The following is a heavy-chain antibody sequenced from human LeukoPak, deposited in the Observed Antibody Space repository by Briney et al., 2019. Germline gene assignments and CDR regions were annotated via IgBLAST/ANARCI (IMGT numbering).Heavy chain of an antibody. D-gene: IGHD3-9*01. CDR2: IIPIFGTA. J-gene: IGHJ4*02. CDR1: GGTFSSYA. Sequence: SVKVSCKASGGTFSSYAISWVRQAPGQGLEWMGGIIPIFGTANYAQKFQGRVTITADESTSTAYMELSSLRSEDTAVYYCARGVKNYDILTGSFDYWGQGTLVTVSS. CDR3: ARGVKNYDILTGSFDY. V-gene: IGHV1-69*13.